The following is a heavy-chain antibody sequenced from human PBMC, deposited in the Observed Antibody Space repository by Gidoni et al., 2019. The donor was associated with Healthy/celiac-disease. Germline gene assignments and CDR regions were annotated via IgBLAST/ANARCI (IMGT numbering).Heavy chain of an antibody. Sequence: EVQLLESGGGLVQPGGSLRLSCAASGFTFSSYAMSWVRQAPGKGLEWVSAISGSGGSTYYADSVKGRFTISRDNSKNTLYLQMNSLRAEDTAVYYCAKDYMIVVGEEEYYFDYWGQGTLVTVSS. CDR1: GFTFSSYA. D-gene: IGHD3-22*01. J-gene: IGHJ4*02. CDR3: AKDYMIVVGEEEYYFDY. V-gene: IGHV3-23*01. CDR2: ISGSGGST.